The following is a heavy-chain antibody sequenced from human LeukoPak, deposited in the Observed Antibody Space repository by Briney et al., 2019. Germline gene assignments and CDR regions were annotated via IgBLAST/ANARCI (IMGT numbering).Heavy chain of an antibody. Sequence: GGSPRLSCAAPGFTLSSNYMSWVRQAPGKGLEWVSVIYRGGSTYYADSVKGRFTISRDHSKNTLCLQMNSLRAEDTAVYYWARDGPGGWSSFYYWGQGTLFTVSS. D-gene: IGHD6-19*01. J-gene: IGHJ4*02. CDR1: GFTLSSNY. V-gene: IGHV3-53*01. CDR2: IYRGGST. CDR3: ARDGPGGWSSFYY.